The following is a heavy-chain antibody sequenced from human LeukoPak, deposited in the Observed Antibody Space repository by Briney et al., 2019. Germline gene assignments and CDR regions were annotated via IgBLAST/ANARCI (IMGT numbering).Heavy chain of an antibody. D-gene: IGHD2-15*01. V-gene: IGHV1-18*01. CDR3: ARGPRYCSGGSCSGPNDY. Sequence: ASVKVSCKASGYTFTSYGISWVRQAPGQGLEWMGWISAYNGNTNYAQKLQGRVTMTTDTSTSTAYMELRSLRSDDTAVYYCARGPRYCSGGSCSGPNDYWGQGTLVTVSS. CDR2: ISAYNGNT. J-gene: IGHJ4*02. CDR1: GYTFTSYG.